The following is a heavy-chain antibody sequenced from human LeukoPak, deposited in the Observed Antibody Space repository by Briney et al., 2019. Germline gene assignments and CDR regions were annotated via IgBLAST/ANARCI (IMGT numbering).Heavy chain of an antibody. CDR3: AKGQGGYSGYDRVKFDY. CDR1: GFTFRKYW. Sequence: GGSLRLSCAASGFTFRKYWLHWVRQAPGKGLVWVSRINPDDGSTSYADSVKGRFTISRDNSKNTLYLQMNSLRAEDTAVYYCAKGQGGYSGYDRVKFDYWGQGTLVTVSS. D-gene: IGHD5-12*01. J-gene: IGHJ4*02. CDR2: INPDDGST. V-gene: IGHV3-74*01.